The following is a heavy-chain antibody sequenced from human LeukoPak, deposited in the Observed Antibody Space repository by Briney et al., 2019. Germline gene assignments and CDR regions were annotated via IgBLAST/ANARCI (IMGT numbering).Heavy chain of an antibody. V-gene: IGHV4-30-4*01. CDR1: GGSISSGDYY. Sequence: SQTLSLTCTVSGGSISSGDYYWSWIRQPPGKGLEWIGYIFHSGRTYYNPALKSRVTISVDTSKNQFSLKLSSVTAADTAVYYCASPGIEGGNSGVFGYWGQGTLVTVSS. CDR2: IFHSGRT. CDR3: ASPGIEGGNSGVFGY. J-gene: IGHJ4*02. D-gene: IGHD4-23*01.